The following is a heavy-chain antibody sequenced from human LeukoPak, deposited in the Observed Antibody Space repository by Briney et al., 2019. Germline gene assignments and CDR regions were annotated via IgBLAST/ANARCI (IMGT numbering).Heavy chain of an antibody. CDR2: MFYGGTT. CDR1: GGSINGYY. CDR3: ARAVGVGRGTYFDL. D-gene: IGHD1-1*01. J-gene: IGHJ2*01. V-gene: IGHV4-59*08. Sequence: SETLSLTCTVSGGSINGYYWSWIRQPPGRRLESIGYMFYGGTTNYNPSLKSRVTISVDTSKNQFSLKPSSVTAADTAAYYCARAVGVGRGTYFDLWGRGTLVTVSS.